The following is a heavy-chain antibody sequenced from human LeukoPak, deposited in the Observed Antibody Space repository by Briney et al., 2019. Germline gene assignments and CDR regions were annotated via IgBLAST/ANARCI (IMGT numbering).Heavy chain of an antibody. CDR3: ARHSSSWFL. J-gene: IGHJ4*02. D-gene: IGHD6-13*01. Sequence: SETLSLTCTVSGVSISSSSYYWSWIRQPAGKGLEWIGRIYTSGSTNYNPSLKSRVTISVDTSKNQFSLKLSSVAAADTAVYYCARHSSSWFLWGQGTLVTVSS. V-gene: IGHV4-61*02. CDR1: GVSISSSSYY. CDR2: IYTSGST.